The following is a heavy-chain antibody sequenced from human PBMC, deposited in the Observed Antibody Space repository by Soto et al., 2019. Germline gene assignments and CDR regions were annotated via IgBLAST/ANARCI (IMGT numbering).Heavy chain of an antibody. V-gene: IGHV2-5*02. J-gene: IGHJ4*02. CDR1: GFSVRNSGVG. D-gene: IGHD4-17*01. CDR3: AHLTTGGFYFDY. CDR2: IYWDDDK. Sequence: QITLKESGPTLVKPTQTLTLTGTFSGFSVRNSGVGVGWIRQPPGKALEWLALIYWDDDKRYSPSLKSRLTITKDTSKNQVVLTMTNMAPVDTATYYCAHLTTGGFYFDYWGQGTLVTVSS.